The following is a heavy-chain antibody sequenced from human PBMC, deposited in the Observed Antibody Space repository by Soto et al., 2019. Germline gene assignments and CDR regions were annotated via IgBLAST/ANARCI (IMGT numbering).Heavy chain of an antibody. CDR1: GYTFNTYY. J-gene: IGHJ4*02. Sequence: ASVKVCCKPSGYTFNTYYLHWLRQAPGQALEWMGVIHPSGGGTTYAQKFLGRVTVTRDTSTTTVFMELSSLRSDDTAVYYCARGGHIAVVTASFDNWGQGTLVTVS. D-gene: IGHD2-21*02. V-gene: IGHV1-46*02. CDR2: IHPSGGGT. CDR3: ARGGHIAVVTASFDN.